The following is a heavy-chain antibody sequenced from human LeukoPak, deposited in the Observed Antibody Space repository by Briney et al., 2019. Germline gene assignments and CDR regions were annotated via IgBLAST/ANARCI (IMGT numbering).Heavy chain of an antibody. CDR2: IYYSGST. J-gene: IGHJ6*04. CDR1: GGSISSYY. CDR3: ARGLTVAGANYFYYGTDV. V-gene: IGHV4-59*01. Sequence: SETLSLTCTVSGGSISSYYWSWIRQPPGKGLEWIGYIYYSGSTNYNPSLRSRVTISVDTSKNQFSLNLSSVTAADTAVYYCARGLTVAGANYFYYGTDVWGKGTTVTVSS. D-gene: IGHD6-19*01.